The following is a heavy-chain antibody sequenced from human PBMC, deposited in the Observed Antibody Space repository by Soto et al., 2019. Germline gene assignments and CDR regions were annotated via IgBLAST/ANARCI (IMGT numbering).Heavy chain of an antibody. J-gene: IGHJ4*01. Sequence: GGSLRRSCAASGFTFGTYAIIWARQSPGKGLEGVSAISSGAGGTYYADSVKGRFTISRDNSKNTLYLQMISLRAEDTAVAYCAQPIAASGVLDYWGQGTLVTVSA. CDR2: ISSGAGGT. D-gene: IGHD6-13*01. V-gene: IGHV3-23*01. CDR3: AQPIAASGVLDY. CDR1: GFTFGTYA.